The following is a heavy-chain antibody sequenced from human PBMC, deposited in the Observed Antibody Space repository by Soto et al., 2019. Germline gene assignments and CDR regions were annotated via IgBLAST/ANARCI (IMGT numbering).Heavy chain of an antibody. CDR3: ARAKGGFGETSDY. D-gene: IGHD3-10*01. J-gene: IGHJ4*02. Sequence: QVQLVQSGAEVKKPGASVKVSCKASGYTFTGYYMHWVRQAPGQGLEWMGWINPNSGGTNYAQKFQGRVTMTRGTSISTADMELSRLRSDDTAVYYCARAKGGFGETSDYWGQGTLVTVSS. V-gene: IGHV1-2*02. CDR1: GYTFTGYY. CDR2: INPNSGGT.